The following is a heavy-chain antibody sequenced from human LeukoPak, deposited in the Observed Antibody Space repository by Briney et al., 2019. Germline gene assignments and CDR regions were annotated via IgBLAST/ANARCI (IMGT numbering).Heavy chain of an antibody. CDR2: IYSGGNT. J-gene: IGHJ3*02. D-gene: IGHD1-26*01. CDR3: ARDVGFIVGATPGAFDI. CDR1: GDSFIGYF. V-gene: IGHV3-66*01. Sequence: PAETLSLTCAASGDSFIGYFWTWVRQAPGKGLEWVSVIYSGGNTYYADSVKGRFTISRDNTKNTLYLQMNSLRADDTAVYYCARDVGFIVGATPGAFDIWGQGTMVTVSS.